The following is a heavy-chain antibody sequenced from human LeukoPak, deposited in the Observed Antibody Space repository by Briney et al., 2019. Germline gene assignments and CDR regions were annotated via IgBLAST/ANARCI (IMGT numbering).Heavy chain of an antibody. Sequence: SVKVSCKASGYTFNSYGISWVRQAPGQGLEWMGGIIPIFGTANYAQKFQGRVTITADKSTSTAYMELSSLRSEDTAVYYCARDGYYYDSSVSPYWGQGTLVTVSS. V-gene: IGHV1-69*06. CDR2: IIPIFGTA. D-gene: IGHD3-22*01. J-gene: IGHJ4*02. CDR1: GYTFNSYG. CDR3: ARDGYYYDSSVSPY.